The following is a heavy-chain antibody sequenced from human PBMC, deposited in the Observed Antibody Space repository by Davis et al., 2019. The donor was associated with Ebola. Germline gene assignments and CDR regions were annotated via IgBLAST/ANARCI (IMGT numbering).Heavy chain of an antibody. CDR3: TNTGLRYFDWLLVGGQDYFDY. V-gene: IGHV3-15*01. CDR1: GFTLSNAW. D-gene: IGHD3-9*01. J-gene: IGHJ4*02. Sequence: GESLKIPCAASGFTLSNAWMSWVRQAPGKGLEWVGRIKSKTDGGTTDYAAPVKGRFTISRDDSKNTLYLQMNSLKTEDTAVYYCTNTGLRYFDWLLVGGQDYFDYWGQGTLVTVSS. CDR2: IKSKTDGGTT.